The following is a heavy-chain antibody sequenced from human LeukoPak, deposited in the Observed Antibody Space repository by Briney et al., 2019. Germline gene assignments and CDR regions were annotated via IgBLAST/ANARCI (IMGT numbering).Heavy chain of an antibody. D-gene: IGHD6-19*01. CDR2: VSGTSEYI. CDR3: ARWYSSGWYSDY. Sequence: TGGSLRLSCAASGFSFSTYSMIWVRQAPGKGLEWVSSVSGTSEYIYYADSVRGRFTISRDNAKNTVYLQMNSLRAEDTAVYYCARWYSSGWYSDYRGQGTLVTVSS. J-gene: IGHJ4*02. CDR1: GFSFSTYS. V-gene: IGHV3-21*06.